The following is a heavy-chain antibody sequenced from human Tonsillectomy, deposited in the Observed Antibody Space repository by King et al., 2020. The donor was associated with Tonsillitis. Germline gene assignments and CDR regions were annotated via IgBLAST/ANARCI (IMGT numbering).Heavy chain of an antibody. CDR1: GVSISSGGYS. D-gene: IGHD1-26*01. Sequence: QLQESGPGLVKPSQNLSLTCTVSGVSISSGGYSWSWGRQHPGKGLEWSWYITHSGSTYYNPPLKSRVTISMDTSKNQFSLKLTSVTAADTAVYYCANSGATFDYWGQGTLVTVSS. V-gene: IGHV4-31*03. CDR3: ANSGATFDY. CDR2: ITHSGST. J-gene: IGHJ4*02.